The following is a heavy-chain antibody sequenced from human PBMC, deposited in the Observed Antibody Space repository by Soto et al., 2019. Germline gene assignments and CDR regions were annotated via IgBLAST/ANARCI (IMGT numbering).Heavy chain of an antibody. Sequence: SETLSLTCAVYGGSFSGYYWSWIRQPPGKGLEWIGEINHSGSTNYNPSLKSRVTISVDTSKNQFSLKLSSVTAADTAVYYCARGWSGTMVRGVIGPPDYWGQGTLVTVSS. CDR1: GGSFSGYY. D-gene: IGHD3-10*01. CDR3: ARGWSGTMVRGVIGPPDY. V-gene: IGHV4-34*01. CDR2: INHSGST. J-gene: IGHJ4*02.